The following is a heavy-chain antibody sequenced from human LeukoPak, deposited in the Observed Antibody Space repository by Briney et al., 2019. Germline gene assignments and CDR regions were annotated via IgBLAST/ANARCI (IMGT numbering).Heavy chain of an antibody. CDR3: AKDTGP. Sequence: GGSLRLSCAASGFTFDDYAMHWVRQAPGKGLEWVSGISWNSGSIGYADSVKGRLTISRDNAKNSLYLQMNSLRAEDMALYYCAKDTGPWGQGTLVTVSS. CDR1: GFTFDDYA. CDR2: ISWNSGSI. V-gene: IGHV3-9*03. J-gene: IGHJ5*02. D-gene: IGHD3-10*01.